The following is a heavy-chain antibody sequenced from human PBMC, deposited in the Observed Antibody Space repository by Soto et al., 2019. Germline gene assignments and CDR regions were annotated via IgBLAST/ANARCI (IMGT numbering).Heavy chain of an antibody. CDR3: ARAVGPFDY. D-gene: IGHD3-16*01. CDR1: GFTFSRDW. J-gene: IGHJ4*02. V-gene: IGHV3-74*01. CDR2: INSDGSST. Sequence: AASLRHSCPTSGFTFSRDWMHWVRQAPGKGLVWVSHINSDGSSTSYADSVNGRFTISRDNAKNTLWLHMNSLRADDTAVYYCARAVGPFDYWGQGT.